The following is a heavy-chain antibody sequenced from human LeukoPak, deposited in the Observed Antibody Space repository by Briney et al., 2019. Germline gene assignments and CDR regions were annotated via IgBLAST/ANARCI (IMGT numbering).Heavy chain of an antibody. Sequence: GGSLRLSCAASGFTFDDYAMHWVRQAPGKGLEWVSGISWNSGSIGYADSVKGRFTISRDNAKNSLYLQMNSLRAEDTALYYCAKDILSSTAAAGTCFDYWGQGTLVTVSS. V-gene: IGHV3-9*01. CDR1: GFTFDDYA. CDR3: AKDILSSTAAAGTCFDY. J-gene: IGHJ4*02. CDR2: ISWNSGSI. D-gene: IGHD6-13*01.